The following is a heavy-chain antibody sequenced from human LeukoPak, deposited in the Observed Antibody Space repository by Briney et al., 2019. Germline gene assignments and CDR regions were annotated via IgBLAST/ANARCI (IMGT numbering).Heavy chain of an antibody. CDR2: IYHSGST. CDR3: ARDGGMLRGLIDS. D-gene: IGHD3-10*01. Sequence: PSETLPLTCTVSGGSVSSDSYYWSWIRQPPGKGLEWIGYIYHSGSTNYIPSLKGRVTISVDTSKNQFFLKLSSVTAADTAVYYCARDGGMLRGLIDSWGQGTLVTVSS. V-gene: IGHV4-61*01. J-gene: IGHJ4*02. CDR1: GGSVSSDSYY.